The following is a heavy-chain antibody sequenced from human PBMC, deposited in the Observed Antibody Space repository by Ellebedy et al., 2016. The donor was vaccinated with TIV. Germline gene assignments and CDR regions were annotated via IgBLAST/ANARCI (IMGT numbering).Heavy chain of an antibody. Sequence: ASVKVSCXASGYTFTSYAMHWVRQAPGQRLEWMGWINAGNADTKHSQKFQGRVTMTTDTSTSTAYMELRSLRSDDTAVYYCARGYYEDYWGQGTLVTVSS. CDR3: ARGYYEDY. V-gene: IGHV1-3*01. CDR2: INAGNADT. CDR1: GYTFTSYA. J-gene: IGHJ4*02. D-gene: IGHD1-26*01.